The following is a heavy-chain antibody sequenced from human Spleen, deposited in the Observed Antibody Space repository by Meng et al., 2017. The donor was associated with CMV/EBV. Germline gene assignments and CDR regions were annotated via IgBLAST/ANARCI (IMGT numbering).Heavy chain of an antibody. Sequence: SGFTFSSYAKGWVRQAPGKGLEWVSVIYSGGSSTYYADSVKGRFTISRDNSKNTLYLQMNSLRAEDTAVYYCAKAGGDIVATIQFDYWGQGTLVTVSS. D-gene: IGHD5-12*01. CDR3: AKAGGDIVATIQFDY. CDR2: IYSGGSST. V-gene: IGHV3-23*03. J-gene: IGHJ4*02. CDR1: GFTFSSYA.